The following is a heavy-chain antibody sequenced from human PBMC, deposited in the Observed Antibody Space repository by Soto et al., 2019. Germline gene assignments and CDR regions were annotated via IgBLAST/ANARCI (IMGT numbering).Heavy chain of an antibody. CDR1: GGSISSYY. CDR3: ARNGLYGQQLVDRSNWFDP. Sequence: SETLSLTCTVSGGSISSYYWSWIRQPAGKGLEWIGRIYTSGSTNYNPSLKSRVTMSVDTSKNQFSLKLSSATAADTAVYYCARNGLYGQQLVDRSNWFDPWGQGTLVTVSS. D-gene: IGHD6-13*01. CDR2: IYTSGST. V-gene: IGHV4-4*07. J-gene: IGHJ5*02.